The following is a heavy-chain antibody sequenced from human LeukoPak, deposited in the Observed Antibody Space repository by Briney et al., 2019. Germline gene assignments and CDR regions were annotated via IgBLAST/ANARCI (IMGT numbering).Heavy chain of an antibody. CDR2: IKSKTDGGTT. D-gene: IGHD6-13*01. Sequence: PGGSLRLSSAASGFTFNNAWMSWVRQAPGKGLEWVGRIKSKTDGGTTDYAAPVKGRFTISRDDSKNTLYLQMNSLKTEDTAVYYCTTGQGSRYPYYFDYWGQGTLVIVSS. CDR3: TTGQGSRYPYYFDY. CDR1: GFTFNNAW. V-gene: IGHV3-15*01. J-gene: IGHJ4*02.